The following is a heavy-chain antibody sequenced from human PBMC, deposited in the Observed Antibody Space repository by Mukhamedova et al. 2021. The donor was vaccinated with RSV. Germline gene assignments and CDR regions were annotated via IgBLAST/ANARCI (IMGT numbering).Heavy chain of an antibody. J-gene: IGHJ4*02. D-gene: IGHD4-17*01. V-gene: IGHV3-9*01. Sequence: ADSVKGRFTISRDNAKNSLYLQMNSLRAEDTALYYCAKDFSPTVSTFDYWGQGT. CDR3: AKDFSPTVSTFDY.